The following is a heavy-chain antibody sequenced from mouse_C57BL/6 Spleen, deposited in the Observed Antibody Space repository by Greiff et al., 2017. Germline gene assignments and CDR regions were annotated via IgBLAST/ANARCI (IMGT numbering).Heavy chain of an antibody. CDR1: GYTFTSYW. Sequence: VQLQQPGAELVRPGTSVKLSCTASGYTFTSYWLHWVKQRPGQGLEWIGVIDPSDSYTNYNQKFKGKATLTVDTSSSTAYMQLSSLTSEDSAVYYCAREFLYYYGSSYGFAYWGQGTLVTVSA. CDR2: IDPSDSYT. D-gene: IGHD1-1*01. V-gene: IGHV1-59*01. J-gene: IGHJ3*01. CDR3: AREFLYYYGSSYGFAY.